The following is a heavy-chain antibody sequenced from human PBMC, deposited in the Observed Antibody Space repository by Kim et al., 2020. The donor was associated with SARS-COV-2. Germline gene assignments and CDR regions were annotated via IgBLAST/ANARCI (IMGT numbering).Heavy chain of an antibody. Sequence: SEKGRFTIPSDNAKNSLFLQMKSLRVEDTAVYYCAGGQWLDGGGFDYWGQGTLVTVSS. CDR3: AGGQWLDGGGFDY. D-gene: IGHD6-19*01. V-gene: IGHV3-21*01. J-gene: IGHJ4*02.